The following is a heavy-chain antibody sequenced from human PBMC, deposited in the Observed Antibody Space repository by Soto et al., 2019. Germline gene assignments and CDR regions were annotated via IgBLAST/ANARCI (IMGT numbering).Heavy chain of an antibody. V-gene: IGHV3-48*03. Sequence: PGGSLRLSCAASGFTFTNYEMNWVRQAPGKGLEWISYISSSGKTISYADSVKGRFTLSRENAKNSLYLQMNSLRTEDTAVYYCARAYPFGGVIVTYSSYGMDVWGQGTTVTVSS. J-gene: IGHJ6*02. CDR1: GFTFTNYE. D-gene: IGHD3-16*02. CDR2: ISSSGKTI. CDR3: ARAYPFGGVIVTYSSYGMDV.